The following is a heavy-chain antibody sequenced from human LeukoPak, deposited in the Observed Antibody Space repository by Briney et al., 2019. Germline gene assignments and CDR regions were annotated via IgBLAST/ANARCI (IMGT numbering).Heavy chain of an antibody. V-gene: IGHV3-7*01. CDR2: IKQDGGEQ. D-gene: IGHD2-21*02. CDR1: GFTFSSYW. CDR3: ARAPEYCGGDCYSDY. Sequence: PGGSLRLSCAASGFTFSSYWMSWVRQAPGKGLEWVANIKQDGGEQNYVDSVKGRFTISRDNAKNSLYLQMNSLRAEDTAVYYCARAPEYCGGDCYSDYWGQGTLVTVSS. J-gene: IGHJ4*02.